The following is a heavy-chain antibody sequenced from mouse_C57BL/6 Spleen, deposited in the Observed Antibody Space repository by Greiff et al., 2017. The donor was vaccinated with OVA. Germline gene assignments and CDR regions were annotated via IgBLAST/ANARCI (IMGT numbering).Heavy chain of an antibody. J-gene: IGHJ3*01. D-gene: IGHD2-2*01. CDR3: ASDGDGYGPRFAY. CDR2: IWGVGST. V-gene: IGHV2-6*01. CDR1: GFSLTIYG. Sequence: VQVVESGPGLVAPSQSLSITCTVSGFSLTIYGVDWVRQSPGKGLEWLGVIWGVGSTNYNSALKSRLSISKDNSKSQVFLKMNSLQTDDTAMYYCASDGDGYGPRFAYWGQGTLVTVSA.